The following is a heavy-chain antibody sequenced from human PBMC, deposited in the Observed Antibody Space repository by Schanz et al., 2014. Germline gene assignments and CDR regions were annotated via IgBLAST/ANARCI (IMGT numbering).Heavy chain of an antibody. Sequence: QVLLEQWGAGLLKPAETLSLTCAVHGGSLSGYYWSWFRQPPGKELEWIGNINDSGGANYNPSLRSRVTMSLDPSKTQFSLTLSSVTAADTAVYYFARGRWFGEVAFDFWGQGTMVIVSS. CDR2: INDSGGA. CDR1: GGSLSGYY. CDR3: ARGRWFGEVAFDF. V-gene: IGHV4-34*01. D-gene: IGHD3-10*01. J-gene: IGHJ3*01.